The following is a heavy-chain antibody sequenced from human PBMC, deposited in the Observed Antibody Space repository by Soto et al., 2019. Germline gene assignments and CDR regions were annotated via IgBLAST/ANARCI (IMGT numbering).Heavy chain of an antibody. D-gene: IGHD1-1*01. CDR1: GGSISSYY. CDR2: ISYSGST. J-gene: IGHJ4*02. Sequence: PSETLSLTCTVSGGSISSYYWNWIRQSPGKGLEWIGYISYSGSTNYNPSLKSRATISVDTSKNQFSLKLSSVTAADTAVYYCARAEIPLEPFDYWGQGTLVTVSS. CDR3: ARAEIPLEPFDY. V-gene: IGHV4-59*01.